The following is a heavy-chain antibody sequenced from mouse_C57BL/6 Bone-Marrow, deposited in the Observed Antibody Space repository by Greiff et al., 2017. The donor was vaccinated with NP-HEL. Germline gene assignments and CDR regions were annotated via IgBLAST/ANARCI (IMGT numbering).Heavy chain of an antibody. Sequence: VQLQQSGAELVRPGASAKLSCTVSGFNIKDDYMHWVKQRPEQGLEGIGWIVPENGDTENASKFQGKATITADTSSNTAYLQLSSLTSEDTAVYYCTTGGSSPYAMDYWGQGTSVTVSS. J-gene: IGHJ4*01. CDR3: TTGGSSPYAMDY. CDR2: IVPENGDT. CDR1: GFNIKDDY. V-gene: IGHV14-4*01. D-gene: IGHD1-1*01.